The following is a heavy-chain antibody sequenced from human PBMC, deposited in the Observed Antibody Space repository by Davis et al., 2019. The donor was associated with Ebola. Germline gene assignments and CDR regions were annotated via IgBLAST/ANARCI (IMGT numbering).Heavy chain of an antibody. CDR1: GYSFTSYW. Sequence: PGGSLRLSCKGSGYSFTSYWISWVRQMPGKGLEWMGKIDPSDSYTNYSPSFQGHVTISTDKSINTAFLQWSSLKASDTAVYYCARLRGFERIGDLFWFDPWGQGTLVTVSS. V-gene: IGHV5-10-1*01. CDR3: ARLRGFERIGDLFWFDP. J-gene: IGHJ5*02. D-gene: IGHD3-10*01. CDR2: IDPSDSYT.